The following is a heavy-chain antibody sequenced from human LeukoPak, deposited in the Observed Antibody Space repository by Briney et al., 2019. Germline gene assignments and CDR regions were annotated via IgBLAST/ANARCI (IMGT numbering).Heavy chain of an antibody. CDR2: IRSKAYGGTT. CDR1: GFTFGDYA. CDR3: TRGIPAGYEYYFDY. Sequence: SGGSLRLSCTASGFTFGDYAMSWVRQAPGKGLEWVGFIRSKAYGGTTEYAASVKGGFTISRDDSKSIAYLQMNSLRTEDTAVYYCTRGIPAGYEYYFDYWGQGTLVTVSS. D-gene: IGHD2-2*01. J-gene: IGHJ4*02. V-gene: IGHV3-49*04.